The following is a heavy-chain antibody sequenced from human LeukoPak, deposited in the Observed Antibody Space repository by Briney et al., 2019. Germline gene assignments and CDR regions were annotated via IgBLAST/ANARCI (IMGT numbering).Heavy chain of an antibody. D-gene: IGHD6-19*01. CDR3: ARGIGDLGRIAVAGLYDY. CDR1: GGSISSYY. Sequence: SETLSLTCTVSGGSISSYYWSWIRQPPGKGLEWIGYIYYSGSTNYNPSLKSRVTISVDTSKNQFSLKLSSVTAADTAVYYCARGIGDLGRIAVAGLYDYWGQGTLVTVSS. V-gene: IGHV4-59*01. J-gene: IGHJ4*02. CDR2: IYYSGST.